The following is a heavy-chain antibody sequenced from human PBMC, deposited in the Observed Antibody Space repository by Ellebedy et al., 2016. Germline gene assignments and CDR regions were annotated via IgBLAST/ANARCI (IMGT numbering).Heavy chain of an antibody. V-gene: IGHV3-7*01. J-gene: IGHJ4*02. D-gene: IGHD6-13*01. Sequence: GESLKISCTASGFTFYTFWMTWVRQAPGKGLEWVANIKEDGSVEHYADSVKGRFTISRDNPKNSLWLQMNSLRAEDTAVYFCARNSGWYRLDYWGQGALVTVSS. CDR3: ARNSGWYRLDY. CDR1: GFTFYTFW. CDR2: IKEDGSVE.